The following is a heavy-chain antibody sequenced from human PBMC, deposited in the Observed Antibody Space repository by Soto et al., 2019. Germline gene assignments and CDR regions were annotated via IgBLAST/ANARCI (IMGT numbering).Heavy chain of an antibody. CDR3: ARDHLLGSRAFDI. Sequence: GGSLRLSCAASGFRFSDYYMSWIRQTPGRGLEWLSYISDSGTYTSYADSVEGRFTVSRDNAENSLYLQMNSLSAEDTAVYYCARDHLLGSRAFDIWGQGTMVTVSS. CDR1: GFRFSDYY. D-gene: IGHD1-26*01. J-gene: IGHJ3*02. CDR2: ISDSGTYT. V-gene: IGHV3-11*06.